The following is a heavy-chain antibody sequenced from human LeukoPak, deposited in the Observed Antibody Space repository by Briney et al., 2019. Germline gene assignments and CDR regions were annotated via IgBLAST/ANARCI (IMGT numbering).Heavy chain of an antibody. Sequence: GGSLRLSCAASGFTVSSNYMSWVRQAPGKGLEWVSVIYSGGSTYYADSVKGRFTISRDNSKNTLYLQMNSLRAEDTAVYYCARPAGHGYNYYYYGMDVWGQGTTVTVSS. CDR2: IYSGGST. V-gene: IGHV3-66*01. J-gene: IGHJ6*02. D-gene: IGHD5-18*01. CDR1: GFTVSSNY. CDR3: ARPAGHGYNYYYYGMDV.